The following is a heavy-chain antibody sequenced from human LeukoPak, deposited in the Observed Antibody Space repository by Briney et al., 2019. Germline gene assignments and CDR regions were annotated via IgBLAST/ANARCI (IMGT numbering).Heavy chain of an antibody. Sequence: KSGGSLRLSCAASGFTFSSYNMNWVRQAPGKGLEWVSSISTSSSYIYYADSVEGRFTISRDNAKNSLYLQMNSLRAEDTAVYYCARDLFDYMDVWGKGTTVTVSS. CDR2: ISTSSSYI. J-gene: IGHJ6*03. V-gene: IGHV3-21*01. D-gene: IGHD2-21*01. CDR3: ARDLFDYMDV. CDR1: GFTFSSYN.